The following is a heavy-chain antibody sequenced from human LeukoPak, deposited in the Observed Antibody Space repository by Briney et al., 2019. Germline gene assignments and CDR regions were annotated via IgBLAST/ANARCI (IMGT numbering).Heavy chain of an antibody. CDR3: ASGSGSYRTPYYYMDV. J-gene: IGHJ6*03. D-gene: IGHD3-10*01. Sequence: GGSLRLSCVASGFTFSSNYMSWVRQAPGKGLEWVSVIYSGGSTYYSDSVKGRFTISRDNSKNTLYLQMNSLRAEDTAVYYCASGSGSYRTPYYYMDVWGTGTTVTVSS. CDR1: GFTFSSNY. CDR2: IYSGGST. V-gene: IGHV3-53*01.